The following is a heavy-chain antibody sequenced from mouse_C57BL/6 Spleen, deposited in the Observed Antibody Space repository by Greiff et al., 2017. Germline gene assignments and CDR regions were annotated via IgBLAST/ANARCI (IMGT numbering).Heavy chain of an antibody. V-gene: IGHV5-6*01. CDR2: ISSGGSYT. D-gene: IGHD4-1*01. CDR1: GFTFSSYG. Sequence: EVHLVESGGDLVKPGGSLKLSCAASGFTFSSYGMSWVRQTPDTRLEWVATISSGGSYTYYPDSVKGRFTISRDNAKNTLYLQMSSLKSEDTAMYYCARITGTGVYYFDYWGQGTTLTVSS. J-gene: IGHJ2*01. CDR3: ARITGTGVYYFDY.